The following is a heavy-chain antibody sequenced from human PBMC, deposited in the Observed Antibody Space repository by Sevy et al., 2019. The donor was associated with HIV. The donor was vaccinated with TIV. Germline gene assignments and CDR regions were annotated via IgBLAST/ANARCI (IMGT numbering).Heavy chain of an antibody. Sequence: GGSLRLSCAASGFTFSSYGMHWVRQAPGKGLEWVAVIWYDGSNKYYADSVKGRFTISRDNSKNTLYLKMNSLRAEDTAVYYCAKATDYYDSSGYYSIDYWGQGTLVTVSS. V-gene: IGHV3-33*06. J-gene: IGHJ4*02. D-gene: IGHD3-22*01. CDR1: GFTFSSYG. CDR2: IWYDGSNK. CDR3: AKATDYYDSSGYYSIDY.